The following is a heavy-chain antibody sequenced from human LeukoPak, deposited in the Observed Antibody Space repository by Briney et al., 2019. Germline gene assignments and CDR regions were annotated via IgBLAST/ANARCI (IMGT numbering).Heavy chain of an antibody. V-gene: IGHV4-59*08. CDR3: ARHPPRTGTFDY. J-gene: IGHJ4*02. CDR1: GGSISSYY. Sequence: NSSETLSLTCTAPGGSISSYYWSWIRQPPGKGLEWIGYIYYSGSTNYNPSLKSRVTISVDTSKNQFSLKLSSVTAADTAVYYCARHPPRTGTFDYWGQGTLVTVSS. CDR2: IYYSGST. D-gene: IGHD7-27*01.